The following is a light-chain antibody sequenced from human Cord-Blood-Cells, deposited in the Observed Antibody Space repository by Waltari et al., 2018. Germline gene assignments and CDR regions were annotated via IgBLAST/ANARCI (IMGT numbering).Light chain of an antibody. CDR2: DVS. Sequence: QSSFTQPASVSGPPGQSLTISCTGTSSDVGGYNSVSWYQQHPGKAPKLMIYDVSKRPSGVSNRFSGSKSGNTASLTISGLQAEDEADYYCSSYTSSSTVFGGGTKLTVL. CDR3: SSYTSSSTV. CDR1: SSDVGGYNS. J-gene: IGLJ2*01. V-gene: IGLV2-14*01.